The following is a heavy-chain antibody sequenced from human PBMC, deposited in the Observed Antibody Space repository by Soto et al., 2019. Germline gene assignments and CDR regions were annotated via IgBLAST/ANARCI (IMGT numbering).Heavy chain of an antibody. Sequence: GGSLRLSCAASGFTFSSYATHWVRQAPGKXLEWVAVISYDGSNKYYADSVKGRFTISRDNSKNTLYLQMNSLRAEDTAVYYCARDRSIVGATPYYYYYGMDVWGQGTTVTVCS. CDR2: ISYDGSNK. V-gene: IGHV3-30-3*01. D-gene: IGHD1-26*01. CDR1: GFTFSSYA. J-gene: IGHJ6*02. CDR3: ARDRSIVGATPYYYYYGMDV.